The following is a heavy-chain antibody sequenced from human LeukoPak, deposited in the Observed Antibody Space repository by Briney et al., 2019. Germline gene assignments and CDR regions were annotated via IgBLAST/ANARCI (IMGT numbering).Heavy chain of an antibody. V-gene: IGHV4-34*01. Sequence: GSLRLSCAASGFTFSSYAMHWVRQPPGKGLEWIGEINHSGSTNYNPSLKSRVTISVDTSKNQFSLKLSSVTAADTAVYYCARHYYGSRRAFDYWGQGTLVTVSS. CDR1: GFTFSSYA. CDR3: ARHYYGSRRAFDY. D-gene: IGHD3-10*01. CDR2: INHSGST. J-gene: IGHJ4*02.